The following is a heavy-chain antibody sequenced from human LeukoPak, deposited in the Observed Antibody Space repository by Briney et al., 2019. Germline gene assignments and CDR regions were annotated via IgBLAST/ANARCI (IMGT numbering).Heavy chain of an antibody. CDR2: IREERGQE. D-gene: IGHD5-18*01. J-gene: IGHJ5*02. Sequence: GGSLRLSCVASGLTVSNHWMSWVRQAPGKGLEWVANIREERGQEYYVDSVRGRFTISKNSAKNSLYLQMNTLRVEDTAMYYCASLDTAKQPLANHWGQGTLVTVSS. CDR3: ASLDTAKQPLANH. V-gene: IGHV3-7*03. CDR1: GLTVSNHW.